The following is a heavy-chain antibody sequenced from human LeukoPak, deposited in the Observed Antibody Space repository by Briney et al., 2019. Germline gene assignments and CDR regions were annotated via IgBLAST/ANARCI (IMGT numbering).Heavy chain of an antibody. CDR2: IHGSGET. Sequence: KPSETLSLTCTVSGGSISTYYWSWIRQPPGKGLEWIGHIHGSGETNYNPSLKSRVTMSPDTSRNQFSLKVNSVTAADTAVYYCARDTYYSGSGTYFEDYFDSWGQGILVTVSS. V-gene: IGHV4-59*12. CDR1: GGSISTYY. J-gene: IGHJ4*02. D-gene: IGHD3-10*01. CDR3: ARDTYYSGSGTYFEDYFDS.